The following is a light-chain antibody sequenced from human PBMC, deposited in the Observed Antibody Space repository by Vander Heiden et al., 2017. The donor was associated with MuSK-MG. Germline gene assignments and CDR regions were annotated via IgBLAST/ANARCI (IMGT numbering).Light chain of an antibody. CDR3: QQYKSFPYT. V-gene: IGKV1-5*03. CDR1: QTISSW. Sequence: DIQMTQSPSTLSASVGDRVTITCRASQTISSWLAWYQQKPGQAPKFLIYKASSLGSGVPSTFSGSGSGTEFTLTISSLQPDDFATYYCQQYKSFPYTFGQGTKLEI. CDR2: KAS. J-gene: IGKJ2*01.